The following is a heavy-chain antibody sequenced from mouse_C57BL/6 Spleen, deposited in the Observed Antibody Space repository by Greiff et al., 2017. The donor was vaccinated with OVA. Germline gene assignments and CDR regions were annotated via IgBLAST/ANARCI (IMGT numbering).Heavy chain of an antibody. CDR2: IRSKSNNYAT. J-gene: IGHJ4*01. Sequence: DVKLQESGGGLVQPKGSLKLSCAASGFSFNTYAMNWVRQAPGKGLEWVARIRSKSNNYATYYADSVKDRFTISRDDSESMLYLQMNNLKTEDTAMYYCVRHGPLYAMDYWGQGTSVTVSS. CDR3: VRHGPLYAMDY. V-gene: IGHV10-1*01. CDR1: GFSFNTYA.